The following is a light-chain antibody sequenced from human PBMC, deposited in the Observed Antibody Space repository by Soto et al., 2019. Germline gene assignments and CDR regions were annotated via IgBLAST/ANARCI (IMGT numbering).Light chain of an antibody. CDR2: DVT. Sequence: QSVLTQPASVSGSPGQSITISCTGTSSDVGFHNFVSWYQQHPGKAPKLAIYDVTNRPSGVPDRFSGSKSGNTASLTISGLQAEDEADYYCNSCTSANTYVFGTGTKVTVL. CDR1: SSDVGFHNF. V-gene: IGLV2-14*03. J-gene: IGLJ1*01. CDR3: NSCTSANTYV.